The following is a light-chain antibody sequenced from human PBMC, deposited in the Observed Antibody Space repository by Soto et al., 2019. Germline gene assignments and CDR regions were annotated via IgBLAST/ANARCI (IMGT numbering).Light chain of an antibody. Sequence: DIVMTQSPLSLSVTPGQPASISCKSSQSLLHSDGRTFLCWYLQKPGQPPQVLIYEASDRFSGVSDXXSGSGSGTDFTLKISRVEAEDAGVYYCMQSMEIPITFGQGTRLEMK. CDR3: MQSMEIPIT. J-gene: IGKJ5*01. CDR2: EAS. V-gene: IGKV2D-29*01. CDR1: QSLLHSDGRTF.